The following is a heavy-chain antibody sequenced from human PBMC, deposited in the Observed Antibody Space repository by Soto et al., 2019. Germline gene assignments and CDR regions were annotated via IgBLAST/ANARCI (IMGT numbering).Heavy chain of an antibody. V-gene: IGHV3-7*03. J-gene: IGHJ4*02. D-gene: IGHD5-18*01. CDR3: VTGYHSDY. CDR1: GISTSSYW. CDR2: VKNDGSEK. Sequence: GGSLRLSCAASGISTSSYWMGWVRQAPGRGLEWVASVKNDGSEKYYMDSLKGRFTISRDNALNSLYLQMNSLRAEDTAVYFCVTGYHSDYWGQGTLVTVSS.